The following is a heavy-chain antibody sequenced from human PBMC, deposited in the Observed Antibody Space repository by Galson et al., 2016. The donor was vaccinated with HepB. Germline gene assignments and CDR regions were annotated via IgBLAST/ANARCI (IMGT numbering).Heavy chain of an antibody. D-gene: IGHD3-10*01. Sequence: SLRLSCAASGFRFSDYNMNWVRQAPGRGLEWVAYIRASSGTIYYADSVTGRFTISRDNANNSLSLQMNSLRAEDTAFYYCARPYTYYFGSGSYFDVLHYGMDVWGQGTTVTVSS. V-gene: IGHV3-48*01. CDR1: GFRFSDYN. J-gene: IGHJ6*02. CDR3: ARPYTYYFGSGSYFDVLHYGMDV. CDR2: IRASSGTI.